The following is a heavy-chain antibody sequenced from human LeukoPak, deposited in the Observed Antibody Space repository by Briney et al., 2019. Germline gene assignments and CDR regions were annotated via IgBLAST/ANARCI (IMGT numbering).Heavy chain of an antibody. V-gene: IGHV1-46*01. D-gene: IGHD6-13*01. CDR2: INPSGGST. J-gene: IGHJ3*02. CDR3: ARDNKEQQLVQGAFDI. Sequence: ASVKVSCTASGYTFTSYYMHWVRQAPGQGLEWMGIINPSGGSTSYAQKFQGRVTMTRDTSTSTVYMELSSLRSEDTAVYYCARDNKEQQLVQGAFDIWGQGTVVTVSS. CDR1: GYTFTSYY.